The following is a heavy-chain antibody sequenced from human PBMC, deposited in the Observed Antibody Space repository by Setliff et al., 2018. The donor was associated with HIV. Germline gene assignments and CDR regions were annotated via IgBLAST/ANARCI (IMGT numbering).Heavy chain of an antibody. CDR1: GFTFSSYA. CDR2: ISGRGDST. CDR3: VREFVAGGRSHAAFDI. D-gene: IGHD1-26*01. J-gene: IGHJ3*02. V-gene: IGHV3-23*01. Sequence: PGGSLRLSCAASGFTFSSYAMSWVRQAPGKGLEWVSTISGRGDSTYYADSVKGRFTISRDNSKNTLYLQMNSLRAEDTAVYYCVREFVAGGRSHAAFDIWGQGTMVTVSS.